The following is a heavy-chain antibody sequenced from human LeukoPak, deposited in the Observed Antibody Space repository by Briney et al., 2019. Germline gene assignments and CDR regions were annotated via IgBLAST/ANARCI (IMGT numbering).Heavy chain of an antibody. CDR3: AKDRFYDSGTYYPFDH. J-gene: IGHJ4*02. CDR1: GFTFSSSA. CDR2: ISDSDGTK. D-gene: IGHD3-10*01. V-gene: IGHV3-23*01. Sequence: GGSLRLSCTASGFTFSSSAMSWVRQAPGKGLEWVSIISDSDGTKYYADSVRGRFTISRDNSKDTLYLEMNSLRAEDTAVYYCAKDRFYDSGTYYPFDHWGQGTLVTVSS.